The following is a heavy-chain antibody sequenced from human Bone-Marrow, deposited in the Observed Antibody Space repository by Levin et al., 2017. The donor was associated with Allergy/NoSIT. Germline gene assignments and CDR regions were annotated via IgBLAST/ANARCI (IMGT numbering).Heavy chain of an antibody. CDR2: INSRSHYI. J-gene: IGHJ3*01. Sequence: PGGSLRLSCAASGFIFSSYTIAWVRQAPGKGLQWVSCINSRSHYIYYAESVKGRFTISSDNAKKSVYLQMNGLRPEDSALYYCARVESGNYVPPEGLPDAGDSSAPDAFDLWGQGTRVTVSS. CDR1: GFIFSSYT. V-gene: IGHV3-21*01. D-gene: IGHD3-22*01. CDR3: ARVESGNYVPPEGLPDAGDSSAPDAFDL.